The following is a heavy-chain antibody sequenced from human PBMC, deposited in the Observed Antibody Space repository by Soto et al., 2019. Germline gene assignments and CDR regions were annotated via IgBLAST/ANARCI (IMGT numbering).Heavy chain of an antibody. V-gene: IGHV1-69*12. CDR1: GGTFSSYA. CDR2: IIPIFGTA. J-gene: IGHJ6*02. D-gene: IGHD3-10*01. Sequence: QVQLVQSGAEVKKPESSVKVSCKASGGTFSSYAISWVRQAPGQGLEWMGGIIPIFGTANYAQKFQGRVTITADESTSTAYMELSSRRSEDTAVYYCAREGGSGNFRYYAMDVWGQGTTVTVSS. CDR3: AREGGSGNFRYYAMDV.